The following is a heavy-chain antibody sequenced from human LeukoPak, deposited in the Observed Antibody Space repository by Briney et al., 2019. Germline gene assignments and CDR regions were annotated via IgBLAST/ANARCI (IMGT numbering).Heavy chain of an antibody. V-gene: IGHV4-38-2*01. D-gene: IGHD2-2*01. Sequence: SETLSLTCAVSGYSISSGYYWGWIRQPPGKGLEWIGSIYHSGSTYYNPSLKSRVTISVDTSKNQFSLKLSSVTAAATAVYYCASNPNCSSASCYVWPSCNWFDPWGQGTLVTVSS. CDR2: IYHSGST. CDR3: ASNPNCSSASCYVWPSCNWFDP. CDR1: GYSISSGYY. J-gene: IGHJ5*02.